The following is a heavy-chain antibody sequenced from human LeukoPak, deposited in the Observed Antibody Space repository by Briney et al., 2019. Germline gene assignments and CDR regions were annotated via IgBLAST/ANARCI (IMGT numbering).Heavy chain of an antibody. CDR1: GFTFSSYA. D-gene: IGHD3-9*01. V-gene: IGHV3-30-3*01. J-gene: IGHJ4*02. CDR2: ISYDGSNK. Sequence: PGGSLRLSCAASGFTFSSYAMHWVRQAPGKGLEWVAVISYDGSNKYYADSVKGRFTISRDNSKNTLYLQMNSLRAEDTAVYYCARPYEIEYYFDYWGQGTLVTVSS. CDR3: ARPYEIEYYFDY.